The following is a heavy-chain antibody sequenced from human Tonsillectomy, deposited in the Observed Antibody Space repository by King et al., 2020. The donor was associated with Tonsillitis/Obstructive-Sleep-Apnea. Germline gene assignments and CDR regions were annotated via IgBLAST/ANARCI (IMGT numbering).Heavy chain of an antibody. V-gene: IGHV3-23*04. J-gene: IGHJ4*02. CDR2: IRGSAGST. Sequence: QLVESGGGLVQPGGSLRLSCAASGFTFSSYAMSWVRQAPGKGLEWVSAIRGSAGSTYYADSVKGRFTISRDNSQNTLYLQMNSLRAEDTAVYYCAKPHDYDFWSGYSRGVDYWGQGTLVTVSS. CDR1: GFTFSSYA. CDR3: AKPHDYDFWSGYSRGVDY. D-gene: IGHD3-3*01.